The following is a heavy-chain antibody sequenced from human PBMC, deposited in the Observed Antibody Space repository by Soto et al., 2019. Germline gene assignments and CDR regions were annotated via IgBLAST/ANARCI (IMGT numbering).Heavy chain of an antibody. Sequence: TLSLTCAVSGGSISSSHWWGWVRQAPGKGLEWIGEIYHSGSTNYNPSLKSRITMSVDKSKNQFSVNLSSVTAADTAVYYCVRDADETAIVPAPWLVWGRGTMVTVSS. D-gene: IGHD2-21*02. V-gene: IGHV4-4*02. CDR3: VRDADETAIVPAPWLV. J-gene: IGHJ6*02. CDR1: GGSISSSHW. CDR2: IYHSGST.